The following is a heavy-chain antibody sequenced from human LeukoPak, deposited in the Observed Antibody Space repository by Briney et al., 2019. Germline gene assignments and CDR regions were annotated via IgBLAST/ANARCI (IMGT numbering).Heavy chain of an antibody. CDR1: GFTFSSYA. J-gene: IGHJ6*02. Sequence: PGRSLRLSCAASGFTFSSYAVHWVRQAPGKGLEWVAVISYDGSNKYYADSVKGRFTISRDNSKNTLYLQMNSLRAEDTAVYYCARAKPYYDILTGPYYYYYGMDVWGQGTTVTVSS. CDR2: ISYDGSNK. V-gene: IGHV3-30-3*01. D-gene: IGHD3-9*01. CDR3: ARAKPYYDILTGPYYYYYGMDV.